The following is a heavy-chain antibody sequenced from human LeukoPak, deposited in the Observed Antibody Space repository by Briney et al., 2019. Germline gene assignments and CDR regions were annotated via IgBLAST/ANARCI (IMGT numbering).Heavy chain of an antibody. CDR1: GGSISSSSYY. J-gene: IGHJ4*02. D-gene: IGHD3-10*01. CDR2: IYYSGST. Sequence: SETLSLTCTVSGGSISSSSYYWGWIRQPPGKGLEWIGSIYYSGSTYYNPSLKSRVTISVDTSKNQFSLKLSSVTAADTAVYYCARLSSGSTYRKFDYWGQGTLVTVSS. CDR3: ARLSSGSTYRKFDY. V-gene: IGHV4-39*01.